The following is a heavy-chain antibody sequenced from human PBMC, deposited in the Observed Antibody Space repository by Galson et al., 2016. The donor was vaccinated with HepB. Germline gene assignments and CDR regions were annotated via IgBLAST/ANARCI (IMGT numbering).Heavy chain of an antibody. CDR1: GYDFSNSW. J-gene: IGHJ4*02. V-gene: IGHV5-51*01. CDR3: ARLPRGVVVVASYFDY. CDR2: IYPGDSDT. D-gene: IGHD2-15*01. Sequence: QSGAEVKKPGESLTISCTASGYDFSNSWIGWVRQMPGKGLGWMGIIYPGDSDTRYSPSFQGQVTISADKSISTAYLQWSSLKASDTAMYYCARLPRGVVVVASYFDYWGQGTLVTVSS.